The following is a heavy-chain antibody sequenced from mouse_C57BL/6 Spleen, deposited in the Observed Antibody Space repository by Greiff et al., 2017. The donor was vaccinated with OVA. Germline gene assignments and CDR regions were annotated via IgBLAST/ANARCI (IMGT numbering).Heavy chain of an antibody. CDR3: ARHRSWDGYYAWLAY. J-gene: IGHJ3*01. D-gene: IGHD2-3*01. CDR2: ISNGGGST. CDR1: GFTFSDYY. Sequence: EVQLVESGGGLVQPGGSLKLSCAASGFTFSDYYMYWVRQTPEKRLEWVAYISNGGGSTYYPDTVKGRFTISRDNAKNTLYLQMSRLKSEDTAMYYCARHRSWDGYYAWLAYWGQGTLVTVSA. V-gene: IGHV5-12*01.